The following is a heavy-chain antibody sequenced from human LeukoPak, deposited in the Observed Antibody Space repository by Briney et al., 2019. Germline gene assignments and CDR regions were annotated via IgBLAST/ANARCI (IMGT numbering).Heavy chain of an antibody. V-gene: IGHV4-34*01. CDR3: ARHLITMVRGVIIEGAFDI. CDR1: GGSFSGYY. CDR2: INHSGST. D-gene: IGHD3-10*01. Sequence: PSETLSLTCAVYGGSFSGYYWSWIRQPPGEGLEWIGEINHSGSTNYNPSLKSRVTISVDTSKNQFSLKLSSVTAADTAVYYCARHLITMVRGVIIEGAFDIWGQGTMVTVSS. J-gene: IGHJ3*02.